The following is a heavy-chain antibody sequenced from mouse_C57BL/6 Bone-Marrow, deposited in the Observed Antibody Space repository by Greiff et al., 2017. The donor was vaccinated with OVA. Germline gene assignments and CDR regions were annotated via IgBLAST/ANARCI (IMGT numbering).Heavy chain of an antibody. J-gene: IGHJ2*01. CDR2: IHPTSGST. CDR1: GYTFTSYW. V-gene: IGHV1-64*01. Sequence: QVQLQQPGAELVKPGASVKLSCKASGYTFTSYWMHWVKQRPGQGLEWIGMIHPTSGSTNYNEKFKSKATLTVDKSSSTAYMQLSSLTSEDSAVYYCARSGGYYGTLFDYWGQGTTLTVSS. D-gene: IGHD1-1*01. CDR3: ARSGGYYGTLFDY.